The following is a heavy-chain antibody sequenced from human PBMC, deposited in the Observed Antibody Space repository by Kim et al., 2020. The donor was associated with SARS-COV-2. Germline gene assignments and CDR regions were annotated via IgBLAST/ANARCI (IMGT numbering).Heavy chain of an antibody. CDR2: SYSGEST. J-gene: IGHJ4*02. V-gene: IGHV3-53*01. Sequence: SYSGESTYYAIPVQGRDTISRDNYKNTLYLQRSSLRAEDTAVYYCAREGSWGQGTLVTVSS. CDR3: AREGS.